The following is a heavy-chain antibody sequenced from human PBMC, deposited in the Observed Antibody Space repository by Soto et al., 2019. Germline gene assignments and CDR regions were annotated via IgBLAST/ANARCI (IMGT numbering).Heavy chain of an antibody. CDR1: GFTFRTYA. CDR2: NSGSGGRT. V-gene: IGHV3-23*01. D-gene: IGHD3-3*01. Sequence: GGSLRLSCTDSGFTFRTYAMNWVRQAPGERLEWVSANSGSGGRTYYPVSVTARFSISRHNSKHTLYLQTNSLRAEDTAVYYCAKDWSTGSGLVDYWGQGTLVTVSS. J-gene: IGHJ4*02. CDR3: AKDWSTGSGLVDY.